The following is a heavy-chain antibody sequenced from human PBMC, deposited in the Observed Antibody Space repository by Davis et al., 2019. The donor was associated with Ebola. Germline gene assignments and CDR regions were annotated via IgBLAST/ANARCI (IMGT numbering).Heavy chain of an antibody. V-gene: IGHV4-34*01. Sequence: GSLRLSCAASGFTFSSYGMHWVRQSPGKGLEWIGEITQSGSTNYNPALKSGVTISVDTSKNQFSLKVSSVSAADTAVYYCARGLGLGWFDSWGRGTLVTVSS. CDR2: ITQSGST. CDR3: ARGLGLGWFDS. CDR1: GFTFSSYG. J-gene: IGHJ5*01.